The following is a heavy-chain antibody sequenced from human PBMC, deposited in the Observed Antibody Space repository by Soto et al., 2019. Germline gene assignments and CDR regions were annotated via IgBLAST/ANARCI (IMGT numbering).Heavy chain of an antibody. CDR3: ARRPYLSAYCFDY. CDR1: GFSLRTPGVG. Sequence: QITLKESGPTLVKPTETLTLTCTFSGFSLRTPGVGVGWIRQPPGKTLEWLALIFWDDDKRYSPSLKSRLTVTKDTSKNQVVLTMTNVDPVDTATYYCARRPYLSAYCFDYWGQGTLVTVSS. CDR2: IFWDDDK. V-gene: IGHV2-5*02. J-gene: IGHJ4*02. D-gene: IGHD3-10*01.